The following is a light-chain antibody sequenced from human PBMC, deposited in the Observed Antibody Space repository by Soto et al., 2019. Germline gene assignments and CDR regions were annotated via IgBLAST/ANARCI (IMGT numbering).Light chain of an antibody. CDR1: QSVSSN. J-gene: IGKJ2*01. Sequence: EIVMTQSPATLSVSPGERATLSCRASQSVSSNLAWYQQKPGQAPRLLIYGASTRATGIPARFSGSGSGTEFTLTISSLLSEDFAVYYCQQYKNWPYTFGQGTKLEIK. CDR2: GAS. V-gene: IGKV3-15*01. CDR3: QQYKNWPYT.